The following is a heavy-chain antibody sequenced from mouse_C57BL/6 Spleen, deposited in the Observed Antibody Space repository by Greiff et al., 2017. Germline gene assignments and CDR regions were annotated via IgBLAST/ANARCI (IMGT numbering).Heavy chain of an antibody. J-gene: IGHJ4*01. D-gene: IGHD2-1*01. CDR2: ISSGSSTL. CDR3: ARHYGNYAMDY. V-gene: IGHV5-17*01. Sequence: EVQLVESGGGLVKPGGSLKLSCAASGFTFSDYGMHWVRQAPEKGLEWVAYISSGSSTLYYADTVKGRFTISSDNAKNTLFLQMTSLRSEDTAMYYCARHYGNYAMDYWGQGTSVTVSS. CDR1: GFTFSDYG.